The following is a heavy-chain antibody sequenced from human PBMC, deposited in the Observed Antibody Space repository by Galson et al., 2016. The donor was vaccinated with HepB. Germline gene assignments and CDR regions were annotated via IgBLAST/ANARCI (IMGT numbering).Heavy chain of an antibody. CDR2: IYYSGNS. D-gene: IGHD4-23*01. V-gene: IGHV4-39*01. J-gene: IGHJ2*01. CDR1: GGSIISTKYY. Sequence: SETLSLTCTVSGGSIISTKYYWGWIRQSPGKGLEWIATIYYSGNSYYNPSLKSRVAISVDTSKNQFSLRLTSVTAADPAVYFCARRVSDRWYESFEGYFDLWGRGNLVTVSS. CDR3: ARRVSDRWYESFEGYFDL.